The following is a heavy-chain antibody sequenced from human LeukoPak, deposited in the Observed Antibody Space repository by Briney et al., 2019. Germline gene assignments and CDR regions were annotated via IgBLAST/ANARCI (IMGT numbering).Heavy chain of an antibody. J-gene: IGHJ6*02. CDR3: ARATGWPKGSGTFNYYYGLDV. CDR2: IYHSGSR. V-gene: IGHV4-30-4*01. Sequence: SQTLSLTCTVSGDSISSGDYYWSWIRQPPGKDLEWIGYIYHSGSRYYNPSLKTRVSISKYASKNQFSLKLISVTAADTAIYCARATGWPKGSGTFNYYYGLDVWGQGTTVTVSS. CDR1: GDSISSGDYY. D-gene: IGHD3-10*01.